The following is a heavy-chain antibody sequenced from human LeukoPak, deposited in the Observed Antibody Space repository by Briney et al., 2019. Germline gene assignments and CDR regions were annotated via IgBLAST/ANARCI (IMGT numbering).Heavy chain of an antibody. CDR1: GGSISGYY. J-gene: IGHJ4*02. D-gene: IGHD3-16*01. V-gene: IGHV4-4*09. CDR3: ARGGGNSRIDQ. Sequence: PSEILSLTCSVSGGSISGYYWSWIRQPPGKGLEWIGYIHTTGGANYSPSLKSRVTMSLDTSKNQFSLNLSSVTAADTAVYYCARGGGNSRIDQWGQGSLVTVSS. CDR2: IHTTGGA.